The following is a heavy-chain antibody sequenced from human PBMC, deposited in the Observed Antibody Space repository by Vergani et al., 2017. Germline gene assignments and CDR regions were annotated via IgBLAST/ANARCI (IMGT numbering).Heavy chain of an antibody. J-gene: IGHJ4*02. V-gene: IGHV3-30*03. CDR1: GFTFSSYG. CDR2: ISYDGSNK. CDR3: ARALYDFWSGYSHFDY. Sequence: QVQLVESGGGVVQPGRSLRLSCAASGFTFSSYGMHWVRQAPGKGLEWVAVISYDGSNKYYADSVKGRFTISRDNSKNTLYLQMNSLRAEDTAVYHCARALYDFWSGYSHFDYWGQGTLVTVSS. D-gene: IGHD3-3*01.